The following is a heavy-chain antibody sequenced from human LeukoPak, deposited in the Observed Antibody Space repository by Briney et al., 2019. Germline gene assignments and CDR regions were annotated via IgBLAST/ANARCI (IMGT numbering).Heavy chain of an antibody. Sequence: ASVKVSCKASGFPFTMYYIHWVRQAPGQGFEWMGMINPGDGATTYAQRFRGRVTVTRDMSTTTVYMDLRGLRSEDTAVFFCAREQGGGLSGSVGGLFASYYTYYYMDVWGRGTTVTVSS. D-gene: IGHD1-26*01. CDR1: GFPFTMYY. CDR3: AREQGGGLSGSVGGLFASYYTYYYMDV. J-gene: IGHJ6*03. V-gene: IGHV1-46*01. CDR2: INPGDGAT.